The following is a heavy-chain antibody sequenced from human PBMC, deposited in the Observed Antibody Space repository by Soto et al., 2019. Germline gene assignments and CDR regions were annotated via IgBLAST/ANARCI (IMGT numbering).Heavy chain of an antibody. D-gene: IGHD5-12*01. V-gene: IGHV3-48*04. Sequence: GGSLRLSCAASGFTFSSYGMHWVRQAPGKGLEWASYIGIGSSTTYYADSVKGRFTISRDNAKNSLYLQMNSLRAEDTAVYYCARDLAPSGYDSGFDYWGQGTLVTVSS. CDR2: IGIGSSTT. CDR1: GFTFSSYG. J-gene: IGHJ4*02. CDR3: ARDLAPSGYDSGFDY.